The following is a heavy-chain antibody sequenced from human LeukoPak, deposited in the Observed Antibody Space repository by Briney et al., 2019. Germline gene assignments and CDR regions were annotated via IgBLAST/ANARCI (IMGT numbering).Heavy chain of an antibody. CDR1: GGSFSGYY. V-gene: IGHV4-34*01. CDR2: INHSGST. J-gene: IGHJ6*03. CDR3: ARGHRIAAAGPIYYYYMDV. Sequence: SETLSLTCAVYGGSFSGYYWSWIRQPPGKRLEWIGEINHSGSTNYNPSLKSRVTISVDTSKNQFSLKLSSVTAADTAVYYCARGHRIAAAGPIYYYYMDVWGKGTTVTVSS. D-gene: IGHD6-13*01.